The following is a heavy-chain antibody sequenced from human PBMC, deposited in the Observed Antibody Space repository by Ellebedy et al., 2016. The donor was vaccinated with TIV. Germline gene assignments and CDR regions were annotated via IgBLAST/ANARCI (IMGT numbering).Heavy chain of an antibody. CDR1: GFTFSNYW. CDR2: ISYDGSNK. J-gene: IGHJ4*02. Sequence: GESLKISXAASGFTFSNYWMNWVRQAPGKGLEWVAVISYDGSNKYYADSVKGRFTISRDNSKNTLYLQMNSLRAEDTAVYYCARDRVHYAHFDYWGQGTLVTVSS. V-gene: IGHV3-30-3*01. D-gene: IGHD4-17*01. CDR3: ARDRVHYAHFDY.